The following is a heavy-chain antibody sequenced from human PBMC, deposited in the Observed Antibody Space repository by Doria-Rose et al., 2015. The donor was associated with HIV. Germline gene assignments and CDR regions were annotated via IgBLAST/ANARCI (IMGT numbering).Heavy chain of an antibody. CDR3: ARIKSSRWYHKYYFDF. CDR1: GVSLSSPGMG. CDR2: IFADDER. D-gene: IGHD6-13*01. J-gene: IGHJ4*02. Sequence: QVTLKESGPVLVKPTETLTLTCTVSGVSLSSPGMGVSWIRQPPGQALEWLANIFADDERSYKTSLKSRLTISRSTSKSQVVLTMTDMDPVDTAIYYCARIKSSRWYHKYYFDFWGQGTLVIVSA. V-gene: IGHV2-26*01.